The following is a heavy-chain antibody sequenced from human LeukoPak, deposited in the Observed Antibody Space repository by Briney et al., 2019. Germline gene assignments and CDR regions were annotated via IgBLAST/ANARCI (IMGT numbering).Heavy chain of an antibody. CDR1: GFTFSSYS. V-gene: IGHV3-21*01. J-gene: IGHJ5*02. D-gene: IGHD4-17*01. CDR3: ARDVGYGDYYLNVYNWFDP. CDR2: ISSSSSYI. Sequence: GGSLRLSCAASGFTFSSYSMNWVRQAPGKGLEWVSSISSSSSYIYYADSVKGRFTISRDNAKNSLYLQMNSLRAEDTAVYYCARDVGYGDYYLNVYNWFDPWGQGTLVTVSS.